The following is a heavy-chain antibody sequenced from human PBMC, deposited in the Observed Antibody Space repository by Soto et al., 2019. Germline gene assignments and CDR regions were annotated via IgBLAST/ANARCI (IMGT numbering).Heavy chain of an antibody. CDR2: IKQDGSEK. CDR3: ARRYSSSLYYYYGMDV. V-gene: IGHV3-7*03. Sequence: EVQLVESGGGLVQPGGSLRLSWAASGFTFSSYWMSWVRQAPGKGLEWVANIKQDGSEKYYVDSVKGRFTISRDNAKNSLYLQMNSLRAEDTAVYYCARRYSSSLYYYYGMDVWGQGTTVTVSS. D-gene: IGHD6-6*01. CDR1: GFTFSSYW. J-gene: IGHJ6*02.